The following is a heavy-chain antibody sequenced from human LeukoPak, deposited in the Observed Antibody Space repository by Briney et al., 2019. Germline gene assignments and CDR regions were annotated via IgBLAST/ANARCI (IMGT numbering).Heavy chain of an antibody. CDR1: GASINNNF. J-gene: IGHJ4*01. V-gene: IGHV4-59*08. Sequence: SESLSLTCTVSGASINNNFWTSIRQPPGKGLEWIGYIYSSGSANYNPSIKSRVIISGDTSKNQISLTLTSVTAADTAVYFCARHRDYYDTWGHGTLVTVSS. D-gene: IGHD3-22*01. CDR3: ARHRDYYDT. CDR2: IYSSGSA.